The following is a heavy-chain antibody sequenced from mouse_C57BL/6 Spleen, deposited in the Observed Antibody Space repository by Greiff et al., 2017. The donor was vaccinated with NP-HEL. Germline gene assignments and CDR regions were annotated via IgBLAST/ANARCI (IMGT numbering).Heavy chain of an antibody. D-gene: IGHD4-1*02. CDR2: IDPETGGT. CDR3: TRGGQLGLFAY. J-gene: IGHJ3*01. V-gene: IGHV1-15*01. CDR1: GYTFTDYE. Sequence: VQLKQSGAELVRPGASVTLSCKASGYTFTDYEMHWVKQTPVHGLEWIGAIDPETGGTAYNQKFKGKAILTADKSSSTAYMELRSLTSEDSAVYYCTRGGQLGLFAYWGQGTLVTVSA.